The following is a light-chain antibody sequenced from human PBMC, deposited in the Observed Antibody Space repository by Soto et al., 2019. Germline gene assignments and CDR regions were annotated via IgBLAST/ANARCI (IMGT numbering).Light chain of an antibody. Sequence: DIVLTQSPAPSSAFPGGRVPLSCRASQALNTRLAWYQHKPGQAPRLLIYLTSNRAAGVPSRFSAWGSETDFTLAISSLEPEDFAVYYCQQRTNHTFGQVTRLEIK. V-gene: IGKV3D-11*01. CDR1: QALNTR. CDR2: LTS. CDR3: QQRTNHT. J-gene: IGKJ5*01.